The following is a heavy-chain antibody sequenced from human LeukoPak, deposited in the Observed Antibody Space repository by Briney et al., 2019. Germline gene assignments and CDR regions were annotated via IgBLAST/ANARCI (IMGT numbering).Heavy chain of an antibody. CDR1: GFTFSSYS. CDR2: ISSSSSYI. Sequence: GGSLRLSCAASGFTFSSYSMNWVRQAPGKGLEWVSSISSSSSYIYYADSVKGRFTISRDNAKNSLYLQMNSLRAEDTAVYYCANHLACGSTSCPPFDDWGQGTLVTVSS. J-gene: IGHJ4*02. V-gene: IGHV3-21*01. D-gene: IGHD2-2*01. CDR3: ANHLACGSTSCPPFDD.